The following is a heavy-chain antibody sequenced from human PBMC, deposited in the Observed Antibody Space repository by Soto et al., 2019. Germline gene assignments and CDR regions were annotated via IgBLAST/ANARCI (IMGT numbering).Heavy chain of an antibody. CDR3: AMTTVYDIFTAHYSLVDY. V-gene: IGHV4-31*01. CDR1: GGSISSGGYY. CDR2: ISASGSP. J-gene: IGHJ4*02. Sequence: QVQLQESGPELVKPSQTLTLTCTVSGGSISSGGYYWSWIRQHPGKGLEWIGHISASGSPYYHPTLKSLRTISVDTSKNHSSLKLSAVSAEDSAVYYCAMTTVYDIFTAHYSLVDYWGQGTLVNVSS. D-gene: IGHD3-9*01.